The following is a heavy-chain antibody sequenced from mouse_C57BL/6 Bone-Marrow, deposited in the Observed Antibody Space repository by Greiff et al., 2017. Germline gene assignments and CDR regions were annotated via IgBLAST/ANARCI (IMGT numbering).Heavy chain of an antibody. CDR1: GYTFTDYY. CDR3: ARADDGYYDYAMDY. J-gene: IGHJ4*01. CDR2: INPYNGGT. D-gene: IGHD2-3*01. Sequence: VQLQQSGPVLVKPGASVKMSCKASGYTFTDYYMNWVKQSHGKSLEWIGVINPYNGGTSYNQKFKGKATLTVDKSSSTAYMELNSLTSEDSAVYYCARADDGYYDYAMDYWGQGTSVTVSS. V-gene: IGHV1-19*01.